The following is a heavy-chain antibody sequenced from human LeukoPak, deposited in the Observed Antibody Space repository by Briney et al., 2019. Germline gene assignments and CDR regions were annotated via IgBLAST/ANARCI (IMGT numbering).Heavy chain of an antibody. CDR3: ARDTLEYSNSPDALDI. CDR1: GFTVSSNY. CDR2: IYSGGST. Sequence: PGGSLRLSCAASGFTVSSNYMSWVRQAPGKGLEWVSIIYSGGSTYYADSVKGRFTISRDNAKNSLYMQMESLRDEDTAIYYCARDTLEYSNSPDALDIWGQGTMVTVSS. D-gene: IGHD4-23*01. V-gene: IGHV3-66*01. J-gene: IGHJ3*02.